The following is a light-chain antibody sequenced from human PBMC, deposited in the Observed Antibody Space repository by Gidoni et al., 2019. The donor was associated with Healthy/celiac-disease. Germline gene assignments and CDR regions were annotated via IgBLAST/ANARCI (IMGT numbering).Light chain of an antibody. CDR3: QQDGSSLYT. J-gene: IGKJ2*01. V-gene: IGKV3-20*01. Sequence: LLTQPPGTLPLSPGERATLSSRASQSVSSSYLAWDQQKPAQAPRLLIYGASSRATGIPDRFSGRGSGTDFTLTISRQEPEEVAVYYCQQDGSSLYTFXXXTKLEIK. CDR2: GAS. CDR1: QSVSSSY.